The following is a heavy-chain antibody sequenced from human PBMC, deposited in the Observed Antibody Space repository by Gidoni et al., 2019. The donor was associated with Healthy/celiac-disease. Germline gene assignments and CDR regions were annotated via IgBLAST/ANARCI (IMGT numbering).Heavy chain of an antibody. CDR3: ARHYDFWSGYYDY. V-gene: IGHV3-66*04. CDR2: IYSGGST. J-gene: IGHJ4*02. D-gene: IGHD3-3*01. CDR1: GFTVSSNY. Sequence: EVQLVESGGGLVQPGGSLRLSCVASGFTVSSNYMSWVRQAPGKGLEWVSVIYSGGSTYYADSVKGRFTISRDNSKNTLYLQMNSLRAEDTAVYYCARHYDFWSGYYDYWGQGTLVTVSS.